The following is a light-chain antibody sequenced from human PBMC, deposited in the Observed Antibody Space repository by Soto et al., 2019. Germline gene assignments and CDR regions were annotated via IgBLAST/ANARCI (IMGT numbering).Light chain of an antibody. CDR3: HQYGSRPWT. J-gene: IGKJ1*01. CDR1: RGVSRY. V-gene: IGKV3-20*01. Sequence: RGVSRYLAWYQQNPGQAPKLLIPTTSSMPTGVPYRFSGSGSRTDFTLTISRLEPEDFAVYYCHQYGSRPWTFGQGTKVDIK. CDR2: TTS.